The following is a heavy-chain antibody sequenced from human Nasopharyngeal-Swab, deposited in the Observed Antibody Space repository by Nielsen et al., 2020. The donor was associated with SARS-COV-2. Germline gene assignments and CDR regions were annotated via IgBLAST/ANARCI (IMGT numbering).Heavy chain of an antibody. Sequence: GGSLRLSCAASGFTFSSYGMHWVRRAPGKGLEWVAVISYDGSNKYYADSVKGRFTISRDNSKNTLYLQMNSLRAEDTAVYYCAREGIVGATDLSFDYWGQGTLVTVSS. CDR3: AREGIVGATDLSFDY. D-gene: IGHD1-26*01. J-gene: IGHJ4*02. V-gene: IGHV3-30*03. CDR2: ISYDGSNK. CDR1: GFTFSSYG.